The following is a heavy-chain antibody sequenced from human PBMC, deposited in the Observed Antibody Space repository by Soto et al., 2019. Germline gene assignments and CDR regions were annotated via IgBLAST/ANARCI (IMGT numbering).Heavy chain of an antibody. J-gene: IGHJ5*02. CDR2: VYHNENT. Sequence: SETLSLTCTVSGGSINDFAYYWGWIRQAPGKGLEWIGTVYHNENTYYNPSLKSRITISADTAKNQFSLNLRSVTAADTAIYFCARRERYYGSPGWFDPWGQGTLVTASS. V-gene: IGHV4-39*01. CDR3: ARRERYYGSPGWFDP. D-gene: IGHD3-16*01. CDR1: GGSINDFAYY.